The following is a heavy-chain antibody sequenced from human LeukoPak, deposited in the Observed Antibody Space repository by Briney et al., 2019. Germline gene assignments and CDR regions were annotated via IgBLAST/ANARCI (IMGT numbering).Heavy chain of an antibody. CDR3: ARSSLYCSSSSWFRDWFDP. Sequence: ASVKVSCKASGYTFTGYYMHWVRQAPGQGLEWMGWINPNSGGTNYAQKFQGWVTMSRDTSISTAYMELSRLRSDDTAVYYCARSSLYCSSSSWFRDWFDPWGQGTLVTVSS. D-gene: IGHD2-2*01. CDR2: INPNSGGT. CDR1: GYTFTGYY. V-gene: IGHV1-2*04. J-gene: IGHJ5*02.